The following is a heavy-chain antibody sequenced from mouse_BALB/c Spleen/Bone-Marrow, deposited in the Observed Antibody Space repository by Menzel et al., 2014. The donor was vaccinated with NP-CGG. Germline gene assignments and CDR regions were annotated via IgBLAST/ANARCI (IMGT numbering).Heavy chain of an antibody. J-gene: IGHJ2*01. CDR3: ARADYYFDY. CDR1: GFSFXGYT. Sequence: VQLQQSGPELVKPGASMKISCKASGFSFXGYTMNWVKQSHGKNPEWIGLINPYNGGTSYNLKFKGKATLTVDKSFSTAYMELLSLTSEDSAVYYCARADYYFDYWGQGTTLTVSS. V-gene: IGHV1-18*01. CDR2: INPYNGGT.